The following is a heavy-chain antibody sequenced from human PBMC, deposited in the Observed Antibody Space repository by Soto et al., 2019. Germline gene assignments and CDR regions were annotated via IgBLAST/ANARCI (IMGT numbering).Heavy chain of an antibody. CDR2: IYYSGST. CDR1: GGSISSYY. Sequence: PSETLSLTCTVSGGSISSYYWSWIRQPPGKGLEWIGYIYYSGSTNYNPSLKSRVTISVDTSKNQFSLKLSSVTAADTAVYYCARARYYDFWSGYIFDYWGQGTLVTVSS. V-gene: IGHV4-59*01. J-gene: IGHJ4*02. CDR3: ARARYYDFWSGYIFDY. D-gene: IGHD3-3*01.